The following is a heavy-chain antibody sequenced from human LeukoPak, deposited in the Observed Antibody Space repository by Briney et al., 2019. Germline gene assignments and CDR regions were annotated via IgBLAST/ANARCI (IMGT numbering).Heavy chain of an antibody. V-gene: IGHV5-51*01. CDR2: INPGNSDT. D-gene: IGHD2/OR15-2a*01. CDR3: ARLLGLNIRAPDDEAFDV. Sequence: GGSLKISCEASEYNFTTYCIGWLRQMPGKGLEYMVIINPGNSDTRYSPSFQGQVTISADKSINTAYLQWGSLRASDTAIYYCARLLGLNIRAPDDEAFDVWGQGTTVTVSS. CDR1: EYNFTTYC. J-gene: IGHJ3*01.